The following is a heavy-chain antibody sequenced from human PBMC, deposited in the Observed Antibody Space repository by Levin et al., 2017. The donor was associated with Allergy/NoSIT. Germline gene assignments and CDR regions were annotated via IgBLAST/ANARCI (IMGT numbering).Heavy chain of an antibody. CDR2: ISYSGVST. Sequence: HPGGSLRLSCAASGFTFSSSAMSWVRQAPGTGLEWVSGISYSGVSTWYADSVKGRFTISRDNSKNTLYLQMSSLRAEDTAVYYCAKDTPDLSPGPNFDHWGLGPVVTVSS. V-gene: IGHV3-23*01. CDR1: GFTFSSSA. CDR3: AKDTPDLSPGPNFDH. J-gene: IGHJ4*02.